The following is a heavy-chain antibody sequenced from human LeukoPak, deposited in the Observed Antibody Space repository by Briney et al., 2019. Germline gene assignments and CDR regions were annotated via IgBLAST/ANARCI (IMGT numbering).Heavy chain of an antibody. CDR1: GFTFSSYS. CDR3: ARGGKIAAEDN. J-gene: IGHJ4*02. D-gene: IGHD6-13*01. Sequence: GGSLRLSCAASGFTFSSYSMNWVRQAPGKGLEWVSYISSSSSTIYYADSVKGRFTISRDNAKNSLYLQMNSLRAEDTAVYYCARGGKIAAEDNWGQGTLVTVSS. CDR2: ISSSSSTI. V-gene: IGHV3-48*01.